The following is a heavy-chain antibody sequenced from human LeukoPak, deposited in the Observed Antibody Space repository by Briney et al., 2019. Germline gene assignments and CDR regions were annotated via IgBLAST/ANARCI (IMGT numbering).Heavy chain of an antibody. CDR1: GGSFNGYY. J-gene: IGHJ4*02. V-gene: IGHV4-34*01. CDR2: INHSGST. D-gene: IGHD1-14*01. Sequence: PSETLSLTCAVYGGSFNGYYWSWLRQPPGKGLEWIGEINHSGSTNYNPSLKSRVTISVDTSKNQFSLKLSSVTAADTAVYYCARLSPELLDYWGQGTLVTVSS. CDR3: ARLSPELLDY.